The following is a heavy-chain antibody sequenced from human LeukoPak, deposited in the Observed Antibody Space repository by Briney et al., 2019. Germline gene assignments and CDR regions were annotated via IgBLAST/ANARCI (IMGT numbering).Heavy chain of an antibody. CDR1: GFTVSSNY. D-gene: IGHD1-26*01. V-gene: IGHV3-23*01. CDR3: ASKISGSYPFDY. CDR2: ISGSGGST. Sequence: GGSLRLSCAASGFTVSSNYMSWVRQAPGKGLEWVSAISGSGGSTYYADSVKGRFTISRDNSKNTLYLQMNSLRAEDTAVYYCASKISGSYPFDYWGQGTLVTVSS. J-gene: IGHJ4*02.